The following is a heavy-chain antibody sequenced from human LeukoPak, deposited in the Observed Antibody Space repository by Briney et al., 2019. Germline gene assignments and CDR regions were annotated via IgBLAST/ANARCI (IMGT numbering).Heavy chain of an antibody. CDR3: ARASGSSWYERRLHAYYYYMDV. V-gene: IGHV4-39*07. Sequence: SETLSLTCTVSGGSIISTTYYWGWIRQPPGGGLEWIGSIDYSGSTYYNPSLKSRVTISVDTSKNQFSLNLSSVTAADTAVYSCARASGSSWYERRLHAYYYYMDVWGKGTTVTVSS. D-gene: IGHD6-13*01. CDR2: IDYSGST. CDR1: GGSIISTTYY. J-gene: IGHJ6*03.